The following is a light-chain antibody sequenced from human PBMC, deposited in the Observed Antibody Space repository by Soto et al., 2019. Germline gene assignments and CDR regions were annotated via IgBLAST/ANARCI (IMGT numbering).Light chain of an antibody. CDR3: QQRSKWPLT. CDR2: GVS. J-gene: IGKJ4*01. V-gene: IGKV3D-20*02. Sequence: EIVLTQSPDTMSLSPGERATLSCRASQTVSSNYLAWCQQRPGQAPKLLIYGVSSRATGIPDRFSGSGSGTDFTLTISSLEPEDFAVYYCQQRSKWPLTFGGGTKVDNK. CDR1: QTVSSNY.